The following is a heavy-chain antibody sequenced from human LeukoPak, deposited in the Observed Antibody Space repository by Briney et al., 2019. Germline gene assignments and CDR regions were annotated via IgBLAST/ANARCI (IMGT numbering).Heavy chain of an antibody. J-gene: IGHJ6*03. CDR2: IYGRGGS. Sequence: SETLSLACTVSGDSISSGSYYWSWIRQPAGKGLEWIGRIYGRGGSNYNPSLKSRVTISVDTSKNQFSLKLRSVTAADTAVYYCARTTEGGYTYGYFYYYYMDVWGKGTTVTISS. CDR1: GDSISSGSYY. D-gene: IGHD5-18*01. V-gene: IGHV4-61*10. CDR3: ARTTEGGYTYGYFYYYYMDV.